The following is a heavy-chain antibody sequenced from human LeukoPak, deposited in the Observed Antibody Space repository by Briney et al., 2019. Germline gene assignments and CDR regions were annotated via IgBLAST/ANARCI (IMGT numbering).Heavy chain of an antibody. CDR1: GYAISSGGYY. Sequence: PSETLSLTCTVSGYAISSGGYYWSWIRQPPGKGPEWIGYTYHSGSTYYNPSLKSRVTISVDKSKNQFSLKVTSVTAADTAVYYCARVDGDYYYYYMDVWGKGTTVTVSS. CDR3: ARVDGDYYYYYMDV. CDR2: TYHSGST. V-gene: IGHV4-30-2*01. D-gene: IGHD2-21*01. J-gene: IGHJ6*03.